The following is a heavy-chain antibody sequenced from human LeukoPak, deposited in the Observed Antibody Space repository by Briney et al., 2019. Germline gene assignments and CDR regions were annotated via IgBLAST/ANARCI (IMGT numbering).Heavy chain of an antibody. Sequence: PGGSLRLSCAASGFSFDNYAMTWVRQAPGKGLEWVSGISYGGGHNTYYADSVKGRFTISRDNSKNTLYLHMNSLTAEDTAVYYCAKDLRRYCSGGSCSGFDYWGQGTLVTVSS. CDR1: GFSFDNYA. V-gene: IGHV3-23*01. J-gene: IGHJ4*02. CDR2: ISYGGGHNT. CDR3: AKDLRRYCSGGSCSGFDY. D-gene: IGHD2-15*01.